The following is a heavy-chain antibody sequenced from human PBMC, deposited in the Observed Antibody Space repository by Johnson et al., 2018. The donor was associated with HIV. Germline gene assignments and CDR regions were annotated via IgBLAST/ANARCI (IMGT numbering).Heavy chain of an antibody. CDR1: GFTFSTYA. Sequence: QVQLVESGGGVVQPGRSLRLSCAASGFTFSTYAMHWVRQAPGTGLEWVAVISYDGSNHYYADSVKGRVPISRDNTKTTLYQQMNSLRAEDTAIYYCAATMVRGVIQSRAFDIWGQGTMVTVSS. CDR3: AATMVRGVIQSRAFDI. J-gene: IGHJ3*02. V-gene: IGHV3-30-3*01. CDR2: ISYDGSNH. D-gene: IGHD3-10*01.